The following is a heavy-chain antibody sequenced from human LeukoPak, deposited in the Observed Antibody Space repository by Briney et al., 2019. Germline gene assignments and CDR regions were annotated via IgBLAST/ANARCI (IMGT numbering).Heavy chain of an antibody. CDR2: ISAYNGNT. Sequence: ASVKVSCKASGYTFTSYYMHWVRQAPGQGLEWMGWISAYNGNTNYAQKLQGRVTMTTDTSTSTAYMELRSLRSDDTAVYYCARESLVVGATFHFDYWGQGTLVTVSS. CDR1: GYTFTSYY. D-gene: IGHD1-26*01. V-gene: IGHV1-18*04. J-gene: IGHJ4*02. CDR3: ARESLVVGATFHFDY.